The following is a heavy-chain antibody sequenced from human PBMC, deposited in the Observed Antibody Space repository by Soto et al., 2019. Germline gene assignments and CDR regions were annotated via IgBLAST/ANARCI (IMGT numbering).Heavy chain of an antibody. V-gene: IGHV3-30*03. D-gene: IGHD4-17*01. CDR2: ISKDGSHS. Sequence: QVQLVESGGGVVQPGRSLRLSCAASGFNFRTYGIHWVRQAPGKGPEWVALISKDGSHSYYAHSVKGRFTTSRDNSQNKAFLQVNSLRDDDTAVYFCARGTYYADLGNAEYFHPWGQGTLVTVSS. J-gene: IGHJ1*01. CDR3: ARGTYYADLGNAEYFHP. CDR1: GFNFRTYG.